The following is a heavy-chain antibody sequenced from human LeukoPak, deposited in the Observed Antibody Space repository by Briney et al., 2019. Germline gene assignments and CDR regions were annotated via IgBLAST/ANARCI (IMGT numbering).Heavy chain of an antibody. J-gene: IGHJ6*03. CDR1: GYSISSGYY. CDR3: ARRNIVVVPAAPHYYYYYYMDV. CDR2: IYHSGST. V-gene: IGHV4-38-2*01. Sequence: SETLSLTCAVSGYSISSGYYWGWIRQPPGKGLEWIGSIYHSGSTYYNPSLKSRVTISVDTSKNQFSLKLSSVTAADTAVYYCARRNIVVVPAAPHYYYYYYMDVWGKRTTVTVSS. D-gene: IGHD2-2*01.